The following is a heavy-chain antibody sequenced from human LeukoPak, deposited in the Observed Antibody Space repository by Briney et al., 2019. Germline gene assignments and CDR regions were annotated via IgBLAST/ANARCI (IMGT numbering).Heavy chain of an antibody. Sequence: SVTVSCTASGGTFSSYAISWVRQAPGQGLEWMGRIIPIFGIANYAQKFQGRVTITADRSTSTAYMELSSLRSEDTAVYYCAVVTSLGGFDYWGQGTLVTVSS. D-gene: IGHD2-21*02. CDR3: AVVTSLGGFDY. J-gene: IGHJ4*02. CDR1: GGTFSSYA. CDR2: IIPIFGIA. V-gene: IGHV1-69*04.